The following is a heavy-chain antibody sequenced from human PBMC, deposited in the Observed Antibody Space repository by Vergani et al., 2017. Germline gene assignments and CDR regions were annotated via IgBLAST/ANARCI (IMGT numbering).Heavy chain of an antibody. Sequence: QVQLVESGGGVVHPGRSLRLSCAASGFTFNQYGMHGVRQAPGKGLEWVAVTWYDGNNKQYADSVKGRFTISRDNSKSTMYLQMNSLRDEDTGVYYCARDLRLLYNRFDPWGQGTLVTVSS. CDR1: GFTFNQYG. CDR2: TWYDGNNK. V-gene: IGHV3-33*01. D-gene: IGHD1-14*01. CDR3: ARDLRLLYNRFDP. J-gene: IGHJ5*02.